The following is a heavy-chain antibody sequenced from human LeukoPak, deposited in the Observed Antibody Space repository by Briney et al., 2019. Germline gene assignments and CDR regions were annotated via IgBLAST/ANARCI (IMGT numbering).Heavy chain of an antibody. J-gene: IGHJ3*02. CDR1: GFTFSNYW. CDR3: AKRRGYDFWSGLDDAFDI. Sequence: GGSLRLSCTVSGFTFSNYWMSWVRQAPGKGLEWVSAISGSGGSTYYADSVKGRFTISRDNSKNTLYLQMNSLRAEDTAVYYCAKRRGYDFWSGLDDAFDIWGQGTMVTVSS. D-gene: IGHD3-3*01. CDR2: ISGSGGST. V-gene: IGHV3-23*01.